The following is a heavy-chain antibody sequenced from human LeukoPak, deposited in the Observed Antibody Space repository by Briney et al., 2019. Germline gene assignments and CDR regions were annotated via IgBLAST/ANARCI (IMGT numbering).Heavy chain of an antibody. CDR1: GGSFSSYY. Sequence: SETLSLTCAVYGGSFSSYYWSWIRQPAGKGLEWIGRIYTSGSTNYNPSLKSRVTMSVDTSKNQFSLKLSSVTAADTAVYYCARDRVNWFDPWGQGTLVTVSS. V-gene: IGHV4-4*07. CDR2: IYTSGST. CDR3: ARDRVNWFDP. J-gene: IGHJ5*02.